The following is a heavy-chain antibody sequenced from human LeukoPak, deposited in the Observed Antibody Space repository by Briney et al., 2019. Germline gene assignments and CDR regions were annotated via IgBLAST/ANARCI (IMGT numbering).Heavy chain of an antibody. J-gene: IGHJ6*02. V-gene: IGHV3-30*18. CDR2: ISYDGSNK. D-gene: IGHD3-10*01. Sequence: GGSLRLSCAASGFTFSSYGMHWVRQAPGKGLEWVAVISYDGSNKYYADSVKGRFTISRDNSKNTLYLQMNSLRAEDTAVYYCAEDNAGFGELLGIYYYGMDVWGQGTTVTVSS. CDR3: AEDNAGFGELLGIYYYGMDV. CDR1: GFTFSSYG.